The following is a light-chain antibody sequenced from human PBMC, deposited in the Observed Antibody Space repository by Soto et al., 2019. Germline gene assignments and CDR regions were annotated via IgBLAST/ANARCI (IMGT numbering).Light chain of an antibody. CDR2: AAS. CDR3: QESYRTPPT. V-gene: IGKV1-39*01. Sequence: DIQMTPSPSSLSASVGDRVTVTCRASQTITAYLNWYQQKPGKAPKLLIHAASSLPSGVQSRFSGTGSVTDFNLTISSLQPDDWATYYGQESYRTPPTFGKGTKLES. CDR1: QTITAY. J-gene: IGKJ2*01.